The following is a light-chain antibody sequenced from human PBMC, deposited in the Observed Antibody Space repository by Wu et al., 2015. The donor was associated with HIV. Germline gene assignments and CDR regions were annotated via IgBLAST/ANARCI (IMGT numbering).Light chain of an antibody. Sequence: GRRATLSCRASQSVTALSLVPAETWPDSQALIYDASTRATGIPARFSGSGSGTEFTLTISSMQSEDFAVYYCQQYNNWPTFGQGTKVEIK. CDR2: DAS. CDR1: QSVTA. CDR3: QQYNNWPT. V-gene: IGKV3-15*01. J-gene: IGKJ1*01.